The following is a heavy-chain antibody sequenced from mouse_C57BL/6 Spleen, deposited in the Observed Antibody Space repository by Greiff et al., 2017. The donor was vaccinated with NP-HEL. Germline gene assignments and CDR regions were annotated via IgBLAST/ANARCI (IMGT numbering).Heavy chain of an antibody. CDR2: IDPSDSYT. D-gene: IGHD4-1*01. J-gene: IGHJ2*01. Sequence: VQLQQPGAELVRPGTSVKLSCKASGYTFTSYWMHWVKQRPGKGLEWIGVIDPSDSYTNYNQKFKGKATLTVDTSSSTAYMQLSSLTSEDSAVYYCARSGTFLDYWGQGTTLTVSS. CDR1: GYTFTSYW. V-gene: IGHV1-59*01. CDR3: ARSGTFLDY.